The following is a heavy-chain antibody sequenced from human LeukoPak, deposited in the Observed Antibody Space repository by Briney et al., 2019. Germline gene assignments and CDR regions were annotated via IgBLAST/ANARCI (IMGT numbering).Heavy chain of an antibody. CDR2: IIPIFGTA. V-gene: IGHV1-69*13. D-gene: IGHD3-10*01. CDR1: GGTFSSYA. J-gene: IGHJ4*02. Sequence: SVKVSCKASGGTFSSYAISWVRQAPGQGLEWMGGIIPIFGTANYAQKFQGRVTITADESTSTACMELSSLRSEDTAVYYCVRIPWPSGSKPIDYWGQGTLVTVSS. CDR3: VRIPWPSGSKPIDY.